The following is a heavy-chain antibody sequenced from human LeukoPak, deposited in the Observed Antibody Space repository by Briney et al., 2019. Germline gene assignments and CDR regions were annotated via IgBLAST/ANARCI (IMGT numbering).Heavy chain of an antibody. CDR3: AKDQRGYFDY. Sequence: GGSLRLSCAASGFTFSSYSMNWVRQAPGKGLEWVSSISSSSSYIYYADSVKGRFTISRDNAKNTLYLQMNSLRAEDTAVYYCAKDQRGYFDYWGQGTLVTVSS. CDR2: ISSSSSYI. CDR1: GFTFSSYS. V-gene: IGHV3-21*04. J-gene: IGHJ4*02.